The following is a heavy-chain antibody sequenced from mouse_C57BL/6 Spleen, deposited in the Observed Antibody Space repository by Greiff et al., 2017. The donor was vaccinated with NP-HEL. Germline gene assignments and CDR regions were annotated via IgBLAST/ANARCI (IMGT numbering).Heavy chain of an antibody. CDR2: IDPSDSET. Sequence: QVQLQQPGAELVRPGSSVKLSCKASGYTFTSYWMHWVKQRPIQGLEWIGNIDPSDSETHYNQKFKDKATLTVDQSSSTAYMQLSSLTSEDYAVDYCARSGLGFMAMDYWGQGTSVTVSS. CDR3: ARSGLGFMAMDY. J-gene: IGHJ4*01. D-gene: IGHD1-1*01. V-gene: IGHV1-52*01. CDR1: GYTFTSYW.